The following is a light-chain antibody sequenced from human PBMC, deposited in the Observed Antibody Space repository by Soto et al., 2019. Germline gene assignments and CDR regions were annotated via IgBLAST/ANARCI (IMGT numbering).Light chain of an antibody. CDR2: GGS. CDR3: QQFGSSRIYS. V-gene: IGKV3-20*01. CDR1: QSVTSTY. J-gene: IGKJ2*03. Sequence: EILLTQSPGTLSLSPGETATLSCRASQSVTSTYLAWYQQRPGQSPRLIIYGGSTRATGFPDRFSGGGSGTDFTLTISRLEPEDSAVYYCHCQQFGSSRIYSFCQGTKLEI.